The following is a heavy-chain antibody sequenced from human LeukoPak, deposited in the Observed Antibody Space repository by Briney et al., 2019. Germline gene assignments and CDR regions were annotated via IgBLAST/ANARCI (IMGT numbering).Heavy chain of an antibody. Sequence: GGSLRLSCAASGFTFSSYSMNWVRQAPGKGLEWVSYISGSISTVYYADTVKGRFTISRDNAKKSLYLQMNSLRAEDTALYYCAKDMMIRGVIPDAFDIWGQGTMVTVSS. CDR3: AKDMMIRGVIPDAFDI. V-gene: IGHV3-48*04. CDR1: GFTFSSYS. J-gene: IGHJ3*02. D-gene: IGHD3-10*01. CDR2: ISGSISTV.